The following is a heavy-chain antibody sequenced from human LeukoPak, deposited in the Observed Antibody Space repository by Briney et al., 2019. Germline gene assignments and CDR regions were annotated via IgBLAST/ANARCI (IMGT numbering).Heavy chain of an antibody. CDR1: GFTFSRHW. J-gene: IGHJ4*02. CDR3: AKRGFIAGNPTDFDY. Sequence: GGSLRLSCAASGFTFSRHWMHWVRQAPGKGLVWISRINSDASDTNYADFVKGRFTISRDNAKNTLHLQMNSLRAEDTAVYYCAKRGFIAGNPTDFDYWGQGTLVTVSS. CDR2: INSDASDT. D-gene: IGHD6-13*01. V-gene: IGHV3-74*01.